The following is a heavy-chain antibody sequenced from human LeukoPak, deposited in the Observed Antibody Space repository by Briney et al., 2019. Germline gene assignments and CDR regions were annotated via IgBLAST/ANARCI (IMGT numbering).Heavy chain of an antibody. J-gene: IGHJ6*02. CDR3: ARVLFSSTVSGWSYYYYGMDV. D-gene: IGHD6-19*01. Sequence: PSETLSLTCTVSGGSMSSGDYYWSWLRQPPGKGLEWIGYIYYSGSTYYNPSLKSRVTISVDTSKNQFSLKLSSVTAADTAVYYCARVLFSSTVSGWSYYYYGMDVWGQGTTVTVSS. CDR2: IYYSGST. CDR1: GGSMSSGDYY. V-gene: IGHV4-30-4*01.